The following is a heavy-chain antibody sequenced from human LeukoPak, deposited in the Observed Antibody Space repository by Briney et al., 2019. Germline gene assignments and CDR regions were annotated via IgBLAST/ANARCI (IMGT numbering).Heavy chain of an antibody. J-gene: IGHJ5*02. D-gene: IGHD3-10*01. V-gene: IGHV4-61*02. CDR2: IYTSGST. Sequence: PSETLSLTCTVSGGSISSGGYYWNWIRQPAGKGLEWIGRIYTSGSTNYNPSLKSRVTVSVDTSKNQFSLKLSSVTAADTAVYYCAREGLNMVRGVIPKEAWGWFDPWGQGTLVTVSS. CDR3: AREGLNMVRGVIPKEAWGWFDP. CDR1: GGSISSGGYY.